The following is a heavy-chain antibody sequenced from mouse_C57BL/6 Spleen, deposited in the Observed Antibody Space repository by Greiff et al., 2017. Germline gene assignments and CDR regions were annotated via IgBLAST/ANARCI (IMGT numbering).Heavy chain of an antibody. Sequence: QVQLQQPGAELVMPGASVKLSCKASGYTFTSYWMHWVKQRPGQGLEWIGEIDPSDSYTNYNEKFKGKSTLTVDKSSSTAYMQLSSLTSEDSAVYYCVIYPYYYGSSYRYFDVWGKGTPVTVSS. CDR3: VIYPYYYGSSYRYFDV. CDR1: GYTFTSYW. J-gene: IGHJ1*03. V-gene: IGHV1-69*01. D-gene: IGHD1-1*01. CDR2: IDPSDSYT.